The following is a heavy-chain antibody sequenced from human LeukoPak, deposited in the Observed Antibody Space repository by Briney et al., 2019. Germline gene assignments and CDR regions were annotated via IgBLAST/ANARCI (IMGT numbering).Heavy chain of an antibody. D-gene: IGHD6-19*01. CDR1: GYTLTGYC. CDR2: INTKSGAT. CDR3: ARDLGISGWYAPPLGYFAY. J-gene: IGHJ4*02. Sequence: ASVKVSCKASGYTLTGYCMHWVRQAPGQGLEWLGWINTKSGATNYAQNFQGRVTMTRDTSMSTTSMELKRLRSDDTAVYYCARDLGISGWYAPPLGYFAYWGQGTLLTVSS. V-gene: IGHV1-2*02.